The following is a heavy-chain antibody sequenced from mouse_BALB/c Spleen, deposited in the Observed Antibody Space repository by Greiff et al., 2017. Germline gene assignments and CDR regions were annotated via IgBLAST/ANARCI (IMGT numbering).Heavy chain of an antibody. Sequence: VQLQQSGGDLVKPGGSLKLSCAASGFTFSSYGMSWVRQTPDKRLEWVATISSGGSYTYYPDSVKGRFTISRDNAKNTLYLQMSSLKSEDTAMYYCASGYDYWGQGTTLTVSS. D-gene: IGHD2-2*01. J-gene: IGHJ2*01. V-gene: IGHV5-6*01. CDR1: GFTFSSYG. CDR3: ASGYDY. CDR2: ISSGGSYT.